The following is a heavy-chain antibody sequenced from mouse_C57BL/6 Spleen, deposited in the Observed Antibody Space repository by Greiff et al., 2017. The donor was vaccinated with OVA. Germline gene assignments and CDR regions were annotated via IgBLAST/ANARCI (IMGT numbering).Heavy chain of an antibody. D-gene: IGHD1-1*01. V-gene: IGHV1-78*01. CDR3: ARWGPYGSRSLDY. J-gene: IGHJ2*01. CDR1: GYTFTDHT. Sequence: VQLQQSDAELVKPGASVKISCKVSGYTFTDHTLHWMKQRPEQGLEWIGYIYPRDGSTKYNEKFKGKATLTADKSSSTAYMQLNSLTSEDSAVYFCARWGPYGSRSLDYWGQGTTLTVSS. CDR2: IYPRDGST.